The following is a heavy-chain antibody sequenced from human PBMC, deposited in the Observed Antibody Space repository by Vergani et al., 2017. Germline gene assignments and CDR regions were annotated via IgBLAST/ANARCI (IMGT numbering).Heavy chain of an antibody. D-gene: IGHD2-2*01. CDR3: AKGDIVVVPAAMGKGYSYGNAFDI. J-gene: IGHJ3*02. CDR1: GFTFSSYA. V-gene: IGHV3-23*01. Sequence: EVQLLESGGGLVQPGGSLRLSCAASGFTFSSYAMSWVRQAPGKGLEWVSAISGSGGSTYYADSVKGRFTISRDKSKNTLYLQMNSLRAEDTAVYYCAKGDIVVVPAAMGKGYSYGNAFDIWGQGTMVTVSS. CDR2: ISGSGGST.